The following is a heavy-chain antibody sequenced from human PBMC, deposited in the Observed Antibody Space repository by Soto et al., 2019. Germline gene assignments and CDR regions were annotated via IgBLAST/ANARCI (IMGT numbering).Heavy chain of an antibody. D-gene: IGHD6-19*01. CDR3: ATSSGWTGWFDP. J-gene: IGHJ5*02. CDR1: GGTFSSYA. Sequence: QVQLVQSGAEVKKPGSSVKVSCKASGGTFSSYAISWVRQAPGQGLEWMGGIIPIFGTANYAQKFQGRVKISADXSTSTAYMELSSLRSEDTAGYYCATSSGWTGWFDPWGQGTLVTVSS. CDR2: IIPIFGTA. V-gene: IGHV1-69*12.